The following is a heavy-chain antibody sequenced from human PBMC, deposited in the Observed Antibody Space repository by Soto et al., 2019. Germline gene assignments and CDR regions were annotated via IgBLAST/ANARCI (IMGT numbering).Heavy chain of an antibody. CDR3: AHRPQLTQQFDY. J-gene: IGHJ4*02. Sequence: QITLKESGPTLVKPTQTLTLTCTFSGFSLSTSGVGVGWIRQPPRKALEWLALIYWDDDKRYSTSLKSRLTITKDTSKNQVVLTMTNMDPVDTATYYCAHRPQLTQQFDYWGQGTLVTVSS. CDR1: GFSLSTSGVG. V-gene: IGHV2-5*02. D-gene: IGHD6-13*01. CDR2: IYWDDDK.